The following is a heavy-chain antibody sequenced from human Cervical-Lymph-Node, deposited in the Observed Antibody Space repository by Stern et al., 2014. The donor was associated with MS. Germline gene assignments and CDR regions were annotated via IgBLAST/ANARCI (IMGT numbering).Heavy chain of an antibody. CDR3: AAAGRKNAFDV. CDR1: GFNFSTYA. Sequence: VQLVESGGGVVQPGRSLRLSCVGSGFNFSTYAMNWVRRAPDRGLEWVALISYDGSKTYYVDSLKGRFTISRDNSKNTLFLQMNSVRPEDTAVYSCAAAGRKNAFDVWGQGTTVIVSS. V-gene: IGHV3-30*04. CDR2: ISYDGSKT. J-gene: IGHJ3*01. D-gene: IGHD6-19*01.